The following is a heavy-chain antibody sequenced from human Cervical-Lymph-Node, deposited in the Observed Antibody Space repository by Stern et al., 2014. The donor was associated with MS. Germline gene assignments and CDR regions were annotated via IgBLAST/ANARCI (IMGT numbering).Heavy chain of an antibody. CDR3: ASPIAAGGHYYYYYGMDV. D-gene: IGHD6-13*01. CDR2: IIPIFGTV. Sequence: VQLVQSGAEVKKPGSSVKVSCKASGGTFTSYVISWVRQAPGQGLEWMGGIIPIFGTVNYAQKFQGRVTITADESTSTAYMDLSSLRSEDTAVYYCASPIAAGGHYYYYYGMDVWGQGTTVTVSS. CDR1: GGTFTSYV. V-gene: IGHV1-69*01. J-gene: IGHJ6*02.